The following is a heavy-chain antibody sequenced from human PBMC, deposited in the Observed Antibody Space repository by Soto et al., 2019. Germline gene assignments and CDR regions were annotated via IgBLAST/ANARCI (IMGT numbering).Heavy chain of an antibody. CDR1: GYSFTGYY. D-gene: IGHD3-22*01. V-gene: IGHV1-2*02. Sequence: ASVKVSCKASGYSFTGYYLHWVRQAPGQGLEWVGWISPTTGGTSYVQKFEGRVTMTRDTSISTVYMELSRLKSDDTAVYFCATVYAGPEVAGNHYYDPWGQGTLVTVSS. J-gene: IGHJ5*02. CDR2: ISPTTGGT. CDR3: ATVYAGPEVAGNHYYDP.